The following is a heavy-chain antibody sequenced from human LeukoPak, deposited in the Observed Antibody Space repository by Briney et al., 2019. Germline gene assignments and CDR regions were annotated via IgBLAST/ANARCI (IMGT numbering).Heavy chain of an antibody. CDR2: INDSGTT. CDR1: RGFFSGYY. V-gene: IGHV4-34*01. D-gene: IGHD3-10*01. Sequence: SETLSLTCDISRGFFSGYYWGWIRQPPGKGLEWIGDINDSGTTKYNPTLKSRVTISVDTSKNQFSLKVKSVTAADTAVYYCARLPLGAFGEVLNFDSWGQGILVTVSS. J-gene: IGHJ4*02. CDR3: ARLPLGAFGEVLNFDS.